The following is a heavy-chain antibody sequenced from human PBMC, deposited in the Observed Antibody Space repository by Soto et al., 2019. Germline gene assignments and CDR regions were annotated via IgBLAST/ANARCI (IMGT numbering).Heavy chain of an antibody. J-gene: IGHJ6*02. CDR3: ARSQGSSTSLEIYYYYYYGMEV. CDR2: IIPISGTA. V-gene: IGHV1-69*01. Sequence: AQLVQSGAEVKKPGSSVKVSCKASGGTFSSYAISWLRQAPGQWLEWMGGIIPISGTANYAQKFQCRVTITADESTSTAYMELSSLRSEDTAVYYCARSQGSSTSLEIYYYYYYGMEVCGQGTTVTVSS. CDR1: GGTFSSYA. D-gene: IGHD2-2*01.